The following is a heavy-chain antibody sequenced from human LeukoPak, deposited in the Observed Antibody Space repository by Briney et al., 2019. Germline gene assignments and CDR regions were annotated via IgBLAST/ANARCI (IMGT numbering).Heavy chain of an antibody. D-gene: IGHD4-17*01. V-gene: IGHV1-2*02. CDR1: GYTFTGYY. J-gene: IGHJ4*02. CDR2: INPNSGGT. Sequence: ASVKVSCKASGYTFTGYYMHWVRQAPGQGLEWMGWINPNSGGTNYAQKFQGRVTMTRDTSISTAYMELSRLRSDDTAVYYCAREKVEHPTRDYGDYGPLDYWGQGTLVTVSS. CDR3: AREKVEHPTRDYGDYGPLDY.